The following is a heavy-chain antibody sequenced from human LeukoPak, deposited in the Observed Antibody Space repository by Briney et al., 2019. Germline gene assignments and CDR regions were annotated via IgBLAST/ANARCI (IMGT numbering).Heavy chain of an antibody. CDR2: ISHNAGP. CDR1: GGSFRGYY. D-gene: IGHD6-6*01. V-gene: IGHV4-34*01. CDR3: ARAPPGRPFDY. Sequence: PSETLSLTCGVSGGSFRGYYWTWIRRPPGKGLEWIGEISHNAGPNYNPSLKSRVTISIDTPKNQFSLKMNSVTAADTAVYYCARAPPGRPFDYWGQGTLVTVSS. J-gene: IGHJ4*02.